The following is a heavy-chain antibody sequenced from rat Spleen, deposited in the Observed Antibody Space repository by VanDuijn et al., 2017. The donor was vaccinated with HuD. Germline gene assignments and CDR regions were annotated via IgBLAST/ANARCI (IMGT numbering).Heavy chain of an antibody. J-gene: IGHJ2*01. D-gene: IGHD1-6*01. CDR3: ARRHYGYTDYFDY. V-gene: IGHV5-29*01. CDR2: ISYDGSST. Sequence: EVQLVESDGGLVQPGRSLKLSCAASGFIFSDYYMAWVRQAPTKGLEWVATISYDGSSTYCRDSVKGRFTISSENAKSTLYLEMDSLRSEDTATYYCARRHYGYTDYFDYWGQGVMVTVSS. CDR1: GFIFSDYY.